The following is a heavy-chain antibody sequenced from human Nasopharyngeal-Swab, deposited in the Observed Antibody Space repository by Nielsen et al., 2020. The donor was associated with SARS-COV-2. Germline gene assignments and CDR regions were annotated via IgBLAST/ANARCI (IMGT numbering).Heavy chain of an antibody. CDR1: GFTFSSYW. Sequence: GGSLRLSCAASGFTFSSYWMHWVRHAPGKGLVWVSRINGDGSSTSYADSVKGRFTISRDNAKNTLYLQMNSLRAEDTAVYYCARDIGGGRYGSDYWGQGTLVTVSS. V-gene: IGHV3-74*01. CDR2: INGDGSST. J-gene: IGHJ4*02. CDR3: ARDIGGGRYGSDY. D-gene: IGHD3-16*01.